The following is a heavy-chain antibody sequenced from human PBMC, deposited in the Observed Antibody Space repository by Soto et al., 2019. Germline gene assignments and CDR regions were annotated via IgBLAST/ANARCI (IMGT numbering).Heavy chain of an antibody. CDR2: ISGSGGST. Sequence: GALRLSCASSGFTLSMSAVNWVRQAPGKGLEWVSAISGSGGSTYYADSVKGRFTICRDKSKNTLYLQMDSLRAEDTAVYYCAKDRGIIVKAGDAFDVWGQGTQVTVSS. CDR1: GFTLSMSA. D-gene: IGHD3-16*02. J-gene: IGHJ3*01. V-gene: IGHV3-23*01. CDR3: AKDRGIIVKAGDAFDV.